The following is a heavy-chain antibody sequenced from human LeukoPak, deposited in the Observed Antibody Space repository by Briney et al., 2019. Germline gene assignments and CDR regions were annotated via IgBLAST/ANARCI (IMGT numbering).Heavy chain of an antibody. CDR1: GGSFSGYY. Sequence: PSETLSLTCAVYGGSFSGYYWSWIRQPPGKGLEWIGEINHSGSTNYNPSLKSRVTISVDTSKNQFSLKLSSVTAADTAVYYCARRSGWYLYYMDVWGKGTTVTISS. CDR3: ARRSGWYLYYMDV. D-gene: IGHD6-19*01. J-gene: IGHJ6*03. V-gene: IGHV4-34*01. CDR2: INHSGST.